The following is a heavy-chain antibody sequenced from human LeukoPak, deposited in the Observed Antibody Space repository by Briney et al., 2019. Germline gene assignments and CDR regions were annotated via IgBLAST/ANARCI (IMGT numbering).Heavy chain of an antibody. Sequence: GGSLRLSCAASGFTFSDYYMSWLRQAPGKGPEWVSYISSSSSYTNYADSVKGRFTISRDNAKNTLYLQMNSLRAEDTAVYYCARGGIAVAGTYYFDYWGQGTLVTVSS. V-gene: IGHV3-11*06. J-gene: IGHJ4*02. D-gene: IGHD6-19*01. CDR2: ISSSSSYT. CDR3: ARGGIAVAGTYYFDY. CDR1: GFTFSDYY.